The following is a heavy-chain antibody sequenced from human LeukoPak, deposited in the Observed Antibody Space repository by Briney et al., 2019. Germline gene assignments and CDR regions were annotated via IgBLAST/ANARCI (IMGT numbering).Heavy chain of an antibody. CDR1: GFTFSSYS. D-gene: IGHD3-9*01. V-gene: IGHV3-48*01. Sequence: GGSLRLSCAASGFTFSSYSMNWVRQAPGKGLEWVSYISSSSSTIYYADSVKGRFTLSRDNAKNSLYLQMNSLRAEDTAVYDCVYVDWLLPTVNWGQGTLVTVSS. CDR3: VYVDWLLPTVN. J-gene: IGHJ4*02. CDR2: ISSSSSTI.